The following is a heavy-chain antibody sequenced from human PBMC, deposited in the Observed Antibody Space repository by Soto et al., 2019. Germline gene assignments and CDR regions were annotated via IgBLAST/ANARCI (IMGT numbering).Heavy chain of an antibody. D-gene: IGHD3-9*01. V-gene: IGHV3-23*01. Sequence: GGSVRLSCAASGFSFSSYAMSWVRQAPGKGLEWVSAISGSGGSTYYADSVKGRFTISRDNSKNTLYLQMNSLRAEDTAVYYCAKCGKLLRYFDWLCGGSWFDPWGQGTLVTVSS. J-gene: IGHJ5*02. CDR3: AKCGKLLRYFDWLCGGSWFDP. CDR1: GFSFSSYA. CDR2: ISGSGGST.